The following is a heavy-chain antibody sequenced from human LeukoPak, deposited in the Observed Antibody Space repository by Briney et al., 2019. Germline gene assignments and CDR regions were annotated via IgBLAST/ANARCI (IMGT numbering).Heavy chain of an antibody. CDR2: INPNSGDT. CDR1: GYTFTGYY. CDR3: VRAPKNDAYDI. Sequence: WASVKVSCKASGYTFTGYYIHWVRQAPGQGLEWVGWINPNSGDTHHAQNFQGRVTMTRDTSVSTASMDLSRLRSDDTAVYYCVRAPKNDAYDIWGRGTMVTVSS. J-gene: IGHJ3*02. V-gene: IGHV1-2*02.